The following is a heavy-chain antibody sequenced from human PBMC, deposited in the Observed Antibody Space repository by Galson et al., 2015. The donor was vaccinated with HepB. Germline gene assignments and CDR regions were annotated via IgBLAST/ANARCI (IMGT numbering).Heavy chain of an antibody. J-gene: IGHJ4*02. V-gene: IGHV1-69*01. D-gene: IGHD1-26*01. CDR1: GGTFSSYA. Sequence: QSGAEVKKPGESLKTSCKASGGTFSSYAISWVRQAPGQGLEWMGGIIPIFGTANYAQKFQGRVTITADESTSTAYMELSSLRSEDTAVYYCAGTKRWELPPTYWGQGTLVTVSS. CDR3: AGTKRWELPPTY. CDR2: IIPIFGTA.